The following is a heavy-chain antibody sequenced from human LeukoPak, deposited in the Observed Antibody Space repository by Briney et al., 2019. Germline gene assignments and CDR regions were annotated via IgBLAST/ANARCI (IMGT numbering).Heavy chain of an antibody. D-gene: IGHD5-12*01. CDR3: ARVHVDTVATTDFDY. CDR2: ISSSSSYI. V-gene: IGHV3-21*01. Sequence: GGSLRLSCAAFGFTFSSYSMNWVRQAPGKGLEWVSSISSSSSYIYYADSVKGRFTISRDNAKNSLYLQMNSLRAEDTAVYYCARVHVDTVATTDFDYWGQGTLVTVSS. CDR1: GFTFSSYS. J-gene: IGHJ4*02.